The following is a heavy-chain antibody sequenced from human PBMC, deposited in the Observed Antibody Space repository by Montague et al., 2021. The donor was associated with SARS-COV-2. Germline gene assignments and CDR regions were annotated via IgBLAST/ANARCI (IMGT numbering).Heavy chain of an antibody. CDR2: ISHSGST. D-gene: IGHD1-26*01. V-gene: IGHV4-34*01. J-gene: IGHJ6*02. CDR1: GGSFSGYY. Sequence: SETLSLTCTVYGGSFSGYYWCWIRQPPGEGLEWIGEISHSGSTSYNQSLTSRATISVDMSTNHFSLKLSFVTAAATAVYYCARPGGVYTESYYLEDYYYGMDVWGQGTTVTVSS. CDR3: ARPGGVYTESYYLEDYYYGMDV.